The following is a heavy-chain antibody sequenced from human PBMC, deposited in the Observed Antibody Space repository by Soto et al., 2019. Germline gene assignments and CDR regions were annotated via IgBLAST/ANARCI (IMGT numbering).Heavy chain of an antibody. D-gene: IGHD3-10*01. V-gene: IGHV4-30-4*01. J-gene: IGHJ6*02. Sequence: TLSLTFPVSCGSISRGDYYWSWIRQPPGKGLEWIGYIYYSGSTYYNPSLKSRVTISVDTSKNQFSLKLSSVTAADTAVYYCARAQMVRGVISYYYYYGMDVWGQGTTVTVSS. CDR1: CGSISRGDYY. CDR2: IYYSGST. CDR3: ARAQMVRGVISYYYYYGMDV.